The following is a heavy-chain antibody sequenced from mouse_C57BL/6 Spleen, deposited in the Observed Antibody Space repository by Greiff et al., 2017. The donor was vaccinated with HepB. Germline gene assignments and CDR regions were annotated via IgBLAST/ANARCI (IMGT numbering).Heavy chain of an antibody. Sequence: VQLQQSGAELVMPGASVKLSCKASGYTFTSYWMHWVKQRPGQGLEWIGEIDPSDSYTNYNQKFKGKSTLTVDKSSSTAYMQLSSLTSEDSAVYYCARSGSNYENYYAMDYWGQGTSVTVSS. CDR1: GYTFTSYW. CDR2: IDPSDSYT. D-gene: IGHD2-5*01. J-gene: IGHJ4*01. CDR3: ARSGSNYENYYAMDY. V-gene: IGHV1-69*01.